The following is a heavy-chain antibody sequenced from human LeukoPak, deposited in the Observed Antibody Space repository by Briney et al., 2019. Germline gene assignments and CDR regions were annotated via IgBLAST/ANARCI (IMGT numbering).Heavy chain of an antibody. CDR2: IKEDGSEK. J-gene: IGHJ6*03. CDR1: GFTFSSYW. Sequence: PGGSLRLSCAASGFTFSSYWMSWVRQAPGKGLEWGADIKEDGSEKYYVDSVKGRFTISRDNAKNSLYLQMDSLAPEDTAVYYCARDPYSGNYGTYYYFYMDVWGKGTTVTISS. CDR3: ARDPYSGNYGTYYYFYMDV. V-gene: IGHV3-7*01. D-gene: IGHD1-26*01.